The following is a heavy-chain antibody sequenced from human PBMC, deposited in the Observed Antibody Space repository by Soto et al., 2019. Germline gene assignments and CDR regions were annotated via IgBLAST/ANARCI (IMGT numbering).Heavy chain of an antibody. D-gene: IGHD1-1*01. CDR3: AHRNVGPLLAH. CDR2: IYWDDDK. J-gene: IGHJ4*02. Sequence: QITLKESGPTLVKPTQTLTLTCTFSGFSLTTSGVGVGWIRQPPGKALEWLALIYWDDDKRYSPSLRSRLTTTKAPYNNQVAPKITNLDPGETGTYYCAHRNVGPLLAHGGQGTLVPASS. V-gene: IGHV2-5*02. CDR1: GFSLTTSGVG.